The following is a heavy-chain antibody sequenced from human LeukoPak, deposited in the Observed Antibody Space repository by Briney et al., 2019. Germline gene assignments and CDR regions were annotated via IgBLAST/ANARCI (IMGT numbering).Heavy chain of an antibody. CDR3: ARGGRGTIFSWFDP. CDR1: GGTFSSYA. V-gene: IGHV1-69*13. Sequence: SVKVSCKASGGTFSSYAISWVRQAPGQGLEWMGGIIPIFGTANYAQKFQGRVTVTADESTSTAYMELSSLRSEDTAVYYCARGGRGTIFSWFDPRGQGTLVTVSS. J-gene: IGHJ5*02. D-gene: IGHD3-3*01. CDR2: IIPIFGTA.